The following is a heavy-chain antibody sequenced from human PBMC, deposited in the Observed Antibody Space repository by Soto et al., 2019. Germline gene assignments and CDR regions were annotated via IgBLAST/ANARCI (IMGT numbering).Heavy chain of an antibody. Sequence: QVQLVQSGAEVKKPGASVKVSCKASGYTFTSYGISWVRQAPGQGLEWMGWISAYTGNTNYAQKLQGRVTMTTDTSTSTAYMELRSLRSDDTAVYYCARIIEYSSYKGGEAEFDYWGQGTLVTVSS. D-gene: IGHD6-6*01. V-gene: IGHV1-18*01. CDR1: GYTFTSYG. CDR2: ISAYTGNT. CDR3: ARIIEYSSYKGGEAEFDY. J-gene: IGHJ4*02.